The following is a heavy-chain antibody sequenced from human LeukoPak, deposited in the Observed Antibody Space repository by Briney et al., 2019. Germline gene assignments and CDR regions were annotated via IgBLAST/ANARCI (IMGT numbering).Heavy chain of an antibody. CDR2: MNPNSGNT. V-gene: IGHV1-8*03. CDR1: GYTFTGYY. Sequence: ASVKVSCKASGYTFTGYYMHWVRQAPGQGLEWMGWMNPNSGNTGYAQKFQGRVTITRNTSISTAYMELSSLRSEDTAVYYCARGPLRYFDWLRWFDPWGQGTLVTVSS. CDR3: ARGPLRYFDWLRWFDP. D-gene: IGHD3-9*01. J-gene: IGHJ5*02.